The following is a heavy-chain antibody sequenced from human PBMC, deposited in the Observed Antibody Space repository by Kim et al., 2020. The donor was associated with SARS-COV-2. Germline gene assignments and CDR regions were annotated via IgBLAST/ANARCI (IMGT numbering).Heavy chain of an antibody. D-gene: IGHD3-10*01. Sequence: GGSLRLSCAASEFTFSRYSMNWVRQAPGKGLEWVSTIIRNSDYIYYADSVEGRFTISRDNAKNSLYLQMNSLRADDTAMYYCARDLSLGRPGGFDYWGQGTLVTVSS. J-gene: IGHJ4*02. CDR2: IIRNSDYI. V-gene: IGHV3-21*01. CDR3: ARDLSLGRPGGFDY. CDR1: EFTFSRYS.